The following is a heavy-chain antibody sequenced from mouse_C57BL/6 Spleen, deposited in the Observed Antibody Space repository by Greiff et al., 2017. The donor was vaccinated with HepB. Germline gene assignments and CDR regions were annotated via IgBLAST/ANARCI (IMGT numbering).Heavy chain of an antibody. D-gene: IGHD1-1*01. CDR1: GYTFTSYW. CDR3: APTVVATGAWFAY. V-gene: IGHV1-7*01. CDR2: INPSSGYT. J-gene: IGHJ3*01. Sequence: VQRVESGAELAKPGASVKLSCKASGYTFTSYWMHWVKQRPGQGLEWIGYINPSSGYTKYNQKFKDKATLTADKSSSTAYMQLSSLTYEDSAVYYCAPTVVATGAWFAYWGQGTLVTVSA.